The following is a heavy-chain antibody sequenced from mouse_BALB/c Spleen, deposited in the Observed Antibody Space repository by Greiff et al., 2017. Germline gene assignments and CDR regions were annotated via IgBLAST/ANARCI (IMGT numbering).Heavy chain of an antibody. CDR1: GYTFTSYW. J-gene: IGHJ4*01. CDR2: IYPGDGDT. Sequence: VQLVESGAELARPGASVKLSCKASGYTFTSYWMQWVKQRPGQGLEWIGAIYPGDGDTRYTQKFKGKATLTADKSSSTAYMQLSSLASEDSAVYYCAMDYYAMDYWGQGTSVTVSS. V-gene: IGHV1-87*01. CDR3: AMDYYAMDY.